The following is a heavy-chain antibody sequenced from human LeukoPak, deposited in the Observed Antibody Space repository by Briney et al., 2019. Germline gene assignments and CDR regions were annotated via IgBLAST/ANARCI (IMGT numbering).Heavy chain of an antibody. CDR1: GYTFTSYD. V-gene: IGHV1-2*02. J-gene: IGHJ5*02. Sequence: ASVKVSCKASGYTFTSYDINWVRQATGQGLEWMGWMNPNSGGTNYAQKFQGRVTMTRDTSISTAYMELSRLRSDDTAVYYCARSVFGILTGLGDWFDPWGQGTLVTVSS. CDR3: ARSVFGILTGLGDWFDP. CDR2: MNPNSGGT. D-gene: IGHD3-9*01.